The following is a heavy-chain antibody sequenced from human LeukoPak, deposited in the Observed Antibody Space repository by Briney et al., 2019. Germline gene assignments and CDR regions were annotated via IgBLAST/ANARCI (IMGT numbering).Heavy chain of an antibody. J-gene: IGHJ5*02. CDR3: ARIPGDYDFWSGYRRENWFDP. V-gene: IGHV4-59*01. CDR2: IYYSGST. Sequence: PSEALSLTCTVSGGSISSYSWSWIRQPPGKGLEWIGYIYYSGSTNYNPSLKSRVTMSVDTSKKQFSLNLSSVTAADTAVYFCARIPGDYDFWSGYRRENWFDPWGQGTPVTVSS. CDR1: GGSISSYS. D-gene: IGHD3-3*01.